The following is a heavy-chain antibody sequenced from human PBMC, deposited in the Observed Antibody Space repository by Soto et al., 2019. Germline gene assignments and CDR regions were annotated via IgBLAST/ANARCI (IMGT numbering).Heavy chain of an antibody. D-gene: IGHD2-2*01. CDR1: GYSFTSYW. V-gene: IGHV5-10-1*01. CDR2: IDPSDSYT. J-gene: IGHJ6*02. CDR3: AGPRDIVVVPAAPYYYGMDV. Sequence: GESLKISCKSSGYSFTSYWISWVRQMPGKGLERMGRIDPSDSYTNYSPSFQGHVTISADKSISTAYLQWSSLKASDTAMYYCAGPRDIVVVPAAPYYYGMDVWGQGTTVTVSS.